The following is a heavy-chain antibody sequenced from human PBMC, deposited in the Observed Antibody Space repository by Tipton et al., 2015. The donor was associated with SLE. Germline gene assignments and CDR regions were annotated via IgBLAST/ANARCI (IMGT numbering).Heavy chain of an antibody. CDR1: GDSISSGGYH. J-gene: IGHJ3*01. CDR3: ARSLDTFDV. Sequence: TLSLTCTVSGDSISSGGYHWNWIRQPAGNGLEWIGRIYATGSAYYNPPLNSRVTISVDTSKNQFSLRLSSVTAADTAVYYCARSLDTFDVWGQGTMVTVSS. CDR2: IYATGSA. V-gene: IGHV4-61*02.